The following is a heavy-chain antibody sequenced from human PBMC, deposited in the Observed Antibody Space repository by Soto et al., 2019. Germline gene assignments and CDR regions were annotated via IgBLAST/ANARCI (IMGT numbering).Heavy chain of an antibody. CDR1: GGTFSSYA. D-gene: IGHD3-10*01. J-gene: IGHJ6*02. V-gene: IGHV1-69*12. CDR3: ARDLKYYGSGSPSYGMDV. CDR2: IIPIFGTA. Sequence: QVQLVQSGAEVKKPGSSVKVSCTASGGTFSSYAISWVRQAPGQGLEWMGGIIPIFGTANYAQKFQGRVTITADESTSTAYMELSSLRSEDTAVYYCARDLKYYGSGSPSYGMDVWGQGTTVTVSS.